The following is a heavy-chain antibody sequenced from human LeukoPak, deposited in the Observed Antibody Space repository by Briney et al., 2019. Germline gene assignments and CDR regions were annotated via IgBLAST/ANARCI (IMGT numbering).Heavy chain of an antibody. Sequence: SETLSLTCAVYGGSFSGDFWSWIRQSPGKGLEWIGEINHGGSTTYNPSLQSRVTISVDTSKKQFSLELSSVTAADTAVYYCAREPRYWGYYYYYMDVWGKGTTVTISS. CDR2: INHGGST. CDR1: GGSFSGDF. V-gene: IGHV4-34*01. D-gene: IGHD7-27*01. CDR3: AREPRYWGYYYYYMDV. J-gene: IGHJ6*03.